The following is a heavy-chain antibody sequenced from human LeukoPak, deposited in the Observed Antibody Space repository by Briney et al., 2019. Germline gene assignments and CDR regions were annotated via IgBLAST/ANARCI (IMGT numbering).Heavy chain of an antibody. CDR2: IYYSGST. J-gene: IGHJ4*02. Sequence: KPSETRSLTCTVSGGSISSYYWSWIRQPPGKGLEWIGYIYYSGSTNYNPSLKSRVTISVDTSKNQFSLKLSSVTAADTAVYYCARVHSSGWYGLTTSYYFDYWGQGTLVTVSS. CDR3: ARVHSSGWYGLTTSYYFDY. CDR1: GGSISSYY. V-gene: IGHV4-59*01. D-gene: IGHD6-19*01.